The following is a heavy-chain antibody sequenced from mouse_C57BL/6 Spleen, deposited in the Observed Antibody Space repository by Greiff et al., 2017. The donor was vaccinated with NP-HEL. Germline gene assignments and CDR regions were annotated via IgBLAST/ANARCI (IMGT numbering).Heavy chain of an antibody. J-gene: IGHJ4*01. V-gene: IGHV1-64*01. CDR1: GYSFTSYW. CDR3: TRRGYYAMDY. CDR2: IHPYSGST. Sequence: VQLQQPGPELVKPGASVKLSCKASGYSFTSYWMHWVKQRPGQGLEWIGMIHPYSGSTNYNEKFKSKATLTVDKSSSTAYMQLSSLTAEDSAVYYCTRRGYYAMDYWGQGTSVTVSS.